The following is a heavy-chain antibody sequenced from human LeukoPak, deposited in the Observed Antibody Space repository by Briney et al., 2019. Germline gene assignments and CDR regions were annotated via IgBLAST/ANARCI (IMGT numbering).Heavy chain of an antibody. Sequence: GGSLRLSCAASEFTFSDYYMSWIRQAPGKGLEWVSVIYSGGSTYYADSVKGRFTISRDNSKNTLHLQMNSLRAEDTAVYYCARAKGASDSSGYYFKGGYYFDYWGQGTLVTVSS. J-gene: IGHJ4*02. V-gene: IGHV3-66*01. CDR2: IYSGGST. D-gene: IGHD3-22*01. CDR1: EFTFSDYY. CDR3: ARAKGASDSSGYYFKGGYYFDY.